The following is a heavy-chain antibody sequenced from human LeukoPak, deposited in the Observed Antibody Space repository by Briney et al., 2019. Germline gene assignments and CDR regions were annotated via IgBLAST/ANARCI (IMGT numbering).Heavy chain of an antibody. CDR1: GFTFSSYD. Sequence: PGGSLRLSCAASGFTFSSYDMHWVRQATGKGLEWVSAIGTAGDTYYPGSVKGRFTISRENAKNSLYLKMNSLRAGDTAVYYCARGGPAHYGSGSYYDYWGQGTLVTVSS. CDR2: IGTAGDT. V-gene: IGHV3-13*01. D-gene: IGHD3-10*01. J-gene: IGHJ4*02. CDR3: ARGGPAHYGSGSYYDY.